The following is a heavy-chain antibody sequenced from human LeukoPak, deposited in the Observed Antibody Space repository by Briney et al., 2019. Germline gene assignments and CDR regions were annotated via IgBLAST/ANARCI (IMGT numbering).Heavy chain of an antibody. V-gene: IGHV3-21*01. D-gene: IGHD2-15*01. CDR1: GFTFSSYS. J-gene: IGHJ6*03. CDR3: ARSKDGPNYMDV. CDR2: ISSSSSYI. Sequence: GGSLRLSCAASGFTFSSYSMNWVRQAPGKGLEWVSSISSSSSYIYYADSVKGRFTISRDNAKNSLYLQMNSLRAEDTAVYYCARSKDGPNYMDVWGKGTTVTVSS.